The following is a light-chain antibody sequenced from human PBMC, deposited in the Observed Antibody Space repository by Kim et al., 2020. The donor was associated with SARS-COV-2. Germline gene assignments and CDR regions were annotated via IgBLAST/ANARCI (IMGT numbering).Light chain of an antibody. CDR3: QSWGE. Sequence: ASLGESVKLTCTRNSGDSTNAIAWHQRQPEKGPRYLMKVNNGGSRSKGDGSPDRFSGPSSGAERYPTNTSLQSVNAADYYSQSWGEFGRGTQLTVL. V-gene: IGLV4-69*01. CDR1: SGDSTNA. J-gene: IGLJ3*02. CDR2: VNNGGSR.